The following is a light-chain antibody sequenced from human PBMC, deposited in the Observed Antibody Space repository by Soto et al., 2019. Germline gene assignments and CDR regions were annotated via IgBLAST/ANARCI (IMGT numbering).Light chain of an antibody. CDR2: DAS. V-gene: IGKV3-20*01. Sequence: EVVMTQSPATLSVSPGERATLSCRPSESVSRNLAWYQQKPGQAPRLLIYDASTRATGIPDRFSGSGSGTDFTLTISRLEPEDFAVYFCQRYGSSPLITFGQGTRLEI. J-gene: IGKJ5*01. CDR1: ESVSRN. CDR3: QRYGSSPLIT.